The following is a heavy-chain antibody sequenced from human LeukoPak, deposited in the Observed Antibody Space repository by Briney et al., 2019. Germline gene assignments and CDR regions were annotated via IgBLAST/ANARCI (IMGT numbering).Heavy chain of an antibody. Sequence: ASVKVSCKASGYTFTGYYMHWVRQAPGQGLEWMGWINPNSGGTNYAQRFQGRVSMTTDTSISTAYMELSRLRSDDTAVYYCARGSGSSGYYHTDYWGQGTLATVSS. V-gene: IGHV1-2*02. CDR1: GYTFTGYY. J-gene: IGHJ4*02. CDR3: ARGSGSSGYYHTDY. CDR2: INPNSGGT. D-gene: IGHD3-22*01.